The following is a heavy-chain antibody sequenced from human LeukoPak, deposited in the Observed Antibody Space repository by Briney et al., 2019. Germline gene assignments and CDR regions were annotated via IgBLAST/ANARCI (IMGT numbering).Heavy chain of an antibody. CDR2: INPNSGGT. CDR3: ARDIVVVPVAHWFDP. Sequence: ASVKVSCKASGYTFTGYYMHWVRQAPGQGLEWMGWINPNSGGTNYAQKFQGRVTMTRDTSISTAYMELSRLRSDDTAVYYCARDIVVVPVAHWFDPWGQGTLVTVSS. V-gene: IGHV1-2*02. CDR1: GYTFTGYY. J-gene: IGHJ5*02. D-gene: IGHD2-2*01.